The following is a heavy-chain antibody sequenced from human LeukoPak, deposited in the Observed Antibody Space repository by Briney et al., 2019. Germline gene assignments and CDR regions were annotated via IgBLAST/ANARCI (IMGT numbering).Heavy chain of an antibody. D-gene: IGHD4-23*01. J-gene: IGHJ4*02. CDR2: INHSGTA. CDR1: GGSFSGYF. CDR3: ARPGNYNYGGSDRYYFNY. V-gene: IGHV4-34*01. Sequence: PSETLSLTCAVYGGSFSGYFWSWIRQSPGKGLEWIGEINHSGTANYNPSLKSRVTILVDTSMNQFSLRLRSMTAADTAVYYCARPGNYNYGGSDRYYFNYWGRGTPVTVSS.